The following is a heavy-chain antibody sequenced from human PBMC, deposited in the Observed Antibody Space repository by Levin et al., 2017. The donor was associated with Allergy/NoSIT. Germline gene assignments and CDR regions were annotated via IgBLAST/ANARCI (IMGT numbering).Heavy chain of an antibody. CDR2: ISAYNDDR. J-gene: IGHJ4*02. V-gene: IGHV1-18*01. CDR3: AMDVIAVDSTTGEWDY. D-gene: IGHD3-16*01. Sequence: ASVKVSCKASGYTFSDYGFSWVRQAPGQGLEWLGWISAYNDDRKFLQKVQGRLTLTTDTSTSTAYMELRDLRSDDTASYYCAMDVIAVDSTTGEWDYSGPGTLVSVSS. CDR1: GYTFSDYG.